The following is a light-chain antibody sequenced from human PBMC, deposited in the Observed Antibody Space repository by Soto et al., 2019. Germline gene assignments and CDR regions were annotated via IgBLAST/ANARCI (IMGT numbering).Light chain of an antibody. V-gene: IGKV1-5*03. Sequence: DIQMTQSPSTVSGSVGDRFTITFRASQTISSWLAWYQQKPGKAPKLLIYKASTLKSGVPSRFSGSGSGTEFTLTISSLQPDDFATYYCQHYNSYSEAFGQGTKVDI. CDR3: QHYNSYSEA. CDR1: QTISSW. CDR2: KAS. J-gene: IGKJ1*01.